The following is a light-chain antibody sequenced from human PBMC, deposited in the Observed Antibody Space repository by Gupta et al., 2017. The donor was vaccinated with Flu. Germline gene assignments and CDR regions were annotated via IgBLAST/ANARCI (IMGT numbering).Light chain of an antibody. CDR3: KQYYSSPRT. Sequence: SLGERATISCRSSQSLLHSSNNKNYLAWYQQKPGQPPKLLIYWASIRESGVPDRFSGSGSGTDFTLSITSLQAEDVAVYYCKQYYSSPRTFGQGTKVEVK. CDR2: WAS. V-gene: IGKV4-1*01. CDR1: QSLLHSSNNKNY. J-gene: IGKJ1*01.